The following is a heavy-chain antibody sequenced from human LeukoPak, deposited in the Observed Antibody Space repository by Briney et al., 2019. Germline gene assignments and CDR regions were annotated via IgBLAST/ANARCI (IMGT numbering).Heavy chain of an antibody. J-gene: IGHJ4*02. V-gene: IGHV3-7*04. CDR2: IKQDGSEK. CDR3: ARLFIAVAGTGFDY. Sequence: GESLKISCAASGFTFSSYWMSWVRQAPGKGLEWVANIKQDGSEKYYVDSVKGRFTISRDNAKNSLYLQMNSLRAEDTAVYYCARLFIAVAGTGFDYWGQGTLVTVSS. CDR1: GFTFSSYW. D-gene: IGHD6-19*01.